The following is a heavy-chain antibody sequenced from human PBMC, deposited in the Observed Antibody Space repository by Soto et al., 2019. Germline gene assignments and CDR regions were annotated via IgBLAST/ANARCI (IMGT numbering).Heavy chain of an antibody. Sequence: SGGSLRLSCAASGFTFSSYAMSWVRQTPGKGLEWVSAISGGGGSTYFADSVKGRFTISRDNSKNTLYLQMNSLRAEDTAVYYCAKWVGANNAFDIWGQGTMVTVS. J-gene: IGHJ3*02. CDR3: AKWVGANNAFDI. D-gene: IGHD4-17*01. V-gene: IGHV3-23*01. CDR1: GFTFSSYA. CDR2: ISGGGGST.